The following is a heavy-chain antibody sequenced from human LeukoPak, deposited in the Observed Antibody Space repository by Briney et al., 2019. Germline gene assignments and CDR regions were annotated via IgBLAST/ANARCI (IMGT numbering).Heavy chain of an antibody. Sequence: WASVTVSFKASGYTFTSYYMHWVRQAPGQGNEWMGIINPSGGSTSYEQKFQGRVTITRETSTSKVYMELSSLRSEDTAVYYCARKGLELIPLDYWGQGTLVTVSS. J-gene: IGHJ4*02. CDR3: ARKGLELIPLDY. CDR2: INPSGGST. D-gene: IGHD1-7*01. V-gene: IGHV1-46*01. CDR1: GYTFTSYY.